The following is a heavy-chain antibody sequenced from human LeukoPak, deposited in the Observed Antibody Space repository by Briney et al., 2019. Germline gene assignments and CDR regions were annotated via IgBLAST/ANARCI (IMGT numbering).Heavy chain of an antibody. Sequence: SETLSLTCTVSGGSISSSSYSWGWIRQPPGKGLEWIGSIYYSGSTYYNPSLKSRATISVDTSKNQFSLKLSSVTAADTAVYYCAGRAQWLVDYFDYWGQGTLVTVSS. CDR1: GGSISSSSYS. J-gene: IGHJ4*02. V-gene: IGHV4-39*01. D-gene: IGHD6-19*01. CDR3: AGRAQWLVDYFDY. CDR2: IYYSGST.